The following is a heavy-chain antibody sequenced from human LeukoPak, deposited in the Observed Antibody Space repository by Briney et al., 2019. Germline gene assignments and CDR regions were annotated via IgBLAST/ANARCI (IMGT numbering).Heavy chain of an antibody. CDR2: IDPNSGGT. J-gene: IGHJ2*01. D-gene: IGHD6-13*01. CDR3: ARVNYSNSYDYWYFDL. Sequence: ASVKVSCKASGYTFTGYYMHWVRQAPGQGLEWMGWIDPNSGGTNYAQKFQGRVTMTRDTSISTAYMEMSRLRSDDTAVYYCARVNYSNSYDYWYFDLWGRGTLVTVSS. CDR1: GYTFTGYY. V-gene: IGHV1-2*02.